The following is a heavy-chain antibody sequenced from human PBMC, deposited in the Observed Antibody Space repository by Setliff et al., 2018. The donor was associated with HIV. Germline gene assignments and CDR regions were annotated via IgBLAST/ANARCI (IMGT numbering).Heavy chain of an antibody. CDR3: ARDAVRLGDHFDYFDY. J-gene: IGHJ4*02. CDR1: GYIFTNYY. Sequence: SVKVSCKASGYIFTNYYIHWVRQAPGQGLEWMGGIIPIFGTANFAQKFQGRVTITTDESTSTAYMELNSLRAEDTAVYYCARDAVRLGDHFDYFDYWGQGTLVTVSS. CDR2: IIPIFGTA. D-gene: IGHD3-3*02. V-gene: IGHV1-69*05.